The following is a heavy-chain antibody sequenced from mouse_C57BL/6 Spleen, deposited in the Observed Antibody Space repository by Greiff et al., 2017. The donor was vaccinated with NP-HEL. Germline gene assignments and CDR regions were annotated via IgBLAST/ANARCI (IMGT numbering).Heavy chain of an antibody. CDR1: GYTFTSYW. CDR3: AAYGSSYYFDY. V-gene: IGHV1-52*01. CDR2: IDPSDSET. Sequence: QVQLQQPGAELVRPGSSVKLSCKASGYTFTSYWMHWVKQRPIQGLEWIGNIDPSDSETHYNQKFKDKATLTVDKSSSTAYMQLSSLTSEDSAVYYCAAYGSSYYFDYWGKGTTLTVSS. J-gene: IGHJ2*01. D-gene: IGHD1-1*01.